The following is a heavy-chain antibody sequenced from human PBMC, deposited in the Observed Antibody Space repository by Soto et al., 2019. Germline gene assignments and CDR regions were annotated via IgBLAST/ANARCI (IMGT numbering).Heavy chain of an antibody. D-gene: IGHD3-16*02. CDR2: INPNSGGT. CDR1: GYTFTGYY. Sequence: ASVKVSCTASGYTFTGYYMHWVRQAPGQGLEWMGWINPNSGGTNYAQKFQGWVTMTRDTSISTAYMELSRLRSDDTAVYYCAREQYVWGSYRYFYYFDYWGQGTLVTVSS. CDR3: AREQYVWGSYRYFYYFDY. V-gene: IGHV1-2*04. J-gene: IGHJ4*02.